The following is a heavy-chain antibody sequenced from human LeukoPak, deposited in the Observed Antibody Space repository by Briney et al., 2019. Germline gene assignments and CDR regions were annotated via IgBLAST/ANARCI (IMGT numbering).Heavy chain of an antibody. Sequence: TGGSLRLSCAASGFTFSSYAMSWVRQAPGKGLEWVSVIGTIPGITYYTESVKGRFTISRDNSKNTVYLQMNNLRADDTSLYYCAKAADTNYFRYGDYWGQGTLVTVSS. CDR2: IGTIPGIT. CDR1: GFTFSSYA. V-gene: IGHV3-23*01. J-gene: IGHJ4*02. D-gene: IGHD1-7*01. CDR3: AKAADTNYFRYGDY.